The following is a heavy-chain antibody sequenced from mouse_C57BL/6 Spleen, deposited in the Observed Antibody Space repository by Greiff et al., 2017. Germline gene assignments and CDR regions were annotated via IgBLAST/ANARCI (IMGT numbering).Heavy chain of an antibody. V-gene: IGHV6-3*01. CDR2: IRLKSDNYAT. CDR1: GFTFSNYW. CDR3: TGLTTVAPY. Sequence: LKESGGGLVQPGGSMKLSCVASGFTFSNYWMNWVRQSPEKGLEWVAQIRLKSDNYATHYAESVKGRFTISRDDSKSSVYLQMNNLRAEDTGIYYCTGLTTVAPYWGQGTSVTVSS. J-gene: IGHJ4*01. D-gene: IGHD1-1*01.